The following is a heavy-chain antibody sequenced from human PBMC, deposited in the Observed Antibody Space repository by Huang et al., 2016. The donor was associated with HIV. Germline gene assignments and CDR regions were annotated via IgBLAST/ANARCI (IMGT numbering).Heavy chain of an antibody. J-gene: IGHJ3*02. CDR3: AREFCGGYCFRSRDAFDI. CDR1: GFTVSSNY. Sequence: EVQLVESGGGLIQPGGSLRLSCAVSGFTVSSNYMSWVRQAPGEGLEWVSVINSGGKSYYADSVKGRFAISRDKFKNTLYLQMNSLRAEDTAVYYCAREFCGGYCFRSRDAFDIWGQGTMVTVAS. D-gene: IGHD2-21*02. V-gene: IGHV3-53*01. CDR2: INSGGKS.